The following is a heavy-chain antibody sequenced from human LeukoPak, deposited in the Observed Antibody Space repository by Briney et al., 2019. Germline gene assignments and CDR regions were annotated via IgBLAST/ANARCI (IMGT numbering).Heavy chain of an antibody. J-gene: IGHJ5*02. CDR2: IKQDGSEK. CDR1: GFTFSSYW. V-gene: IGHV3-7*01. Sequence: PGGSLRLSCAASGFTFSSYWMSWVRQAPGKGLEWVANIKQDGSEKYYVDSVKGRFTISRDNAKNSLYLQMNSLRAKDTAVYYCARDRRSSYYDSSGYYYAWGQGTLVTVSS. D-gene: IGHD3-22*01. CDR3: ARDRRSSYYDSSGYYYA.